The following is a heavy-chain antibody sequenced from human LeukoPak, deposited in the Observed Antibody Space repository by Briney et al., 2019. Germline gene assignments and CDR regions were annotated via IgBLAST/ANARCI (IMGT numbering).Heavy chain of an antibody. J-gene: IGHJ4*02. CDR2: IYSSGST. CDR1: GVSISSYY. V-gene: IGHV4-59*01. D-gene: IGHD2-21*02. CDR3: ARFAYCGGHCWYYFGY. Sequence: KPSETLSLTCTVSGVSISSYYWSWIRQPPGKGLEWIGYIYSSGSTNYNPSLKSRITISVDTSKNQFSLKLSSVTAADTAVYYCARFAYCGGHCWYYFGYWGQGSLVTVSS.